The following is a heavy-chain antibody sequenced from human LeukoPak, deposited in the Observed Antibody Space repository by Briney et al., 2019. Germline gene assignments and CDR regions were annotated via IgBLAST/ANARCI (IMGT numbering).Heavy chain of an antibody. J-gene: IGHJ6*03. CDR1: GGSFSGYY. Sequence: PSETLSLTCAVYGGSFSGYYWSWIRQPPGKGLEWIGEINHSGSTNYNPSLKSRVTISVDTSKNQFSLKLSSVTAADTAVYYCARIYYGSGSYWPNYYYYYYMDVWGKGTTVTISS. D-gene: IGHD3-10*01. CDR2: INHSGST. CDR3: ARIYYGSGSYWPNYYYYYYMDV. V-gene: IGHV4-34*01.